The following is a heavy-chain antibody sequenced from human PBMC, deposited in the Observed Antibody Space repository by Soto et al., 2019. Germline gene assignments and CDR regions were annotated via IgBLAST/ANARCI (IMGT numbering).Heavy chain of an antibody. CDR2: ITSDGKSK. D-gene: IGHD2-21*02. J-gene: IGHJ5*02. V-gene: IGHV3-74*01. CDR3: AGESGDWPLNWFDP. Sequence: VHLVESGGGLVQPGGSLRLSCAASGFNFTNHWMHWVRQAPGKGLVWVSRITSDGKSKAYAESVKGRFAISRDNAKNPVYLQMNGLTVEETAVYYCAGESGDWPLNWFDPWGQGTLVTVSS. CDR1: GFNFTNHW.